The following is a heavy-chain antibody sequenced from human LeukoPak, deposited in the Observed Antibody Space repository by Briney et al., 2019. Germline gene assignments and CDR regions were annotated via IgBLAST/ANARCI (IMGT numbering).Heavy chain of an antibody. CDR2: IWYDGSNK. CDR3: AKDRSHRYYYYGMDV. J-gene: IGHJ6*02. D-gene: IGHD3-16*02. CDR1: GFTFSSYG. V-gene: IGHV3-33*06. Sequence: GRSLRLSCAASGFTFSSYGMHWVRQAPGKGLEWVAVIWYDGSNKYYADSVKGRFTISRDNSKNTLYLQMNSLRAEDTAVYYCAKDRSHRYYYYGMDVWGQGTTVTVSS.